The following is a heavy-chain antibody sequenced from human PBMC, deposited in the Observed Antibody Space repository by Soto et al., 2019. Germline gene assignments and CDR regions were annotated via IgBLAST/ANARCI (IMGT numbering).Heavy chain of an antibody. CDR3: ASPRERYCSSTSCPRAPDFDY. D-gene: IGHD2-2*01. J-gene: IGHJ4*02. Sequence: GGSLRLSCAASGFTFSSYSMNWVRQAPGKGLEWVSSISSSSSYIYYADSVKGRFTISRDNAKNSLYLQMNSLRAEDTAVYYCASPRERYCSSTSCPRAPDFDYWGQGTLVTVSS. CDR2: ISSSSSYI. CDR1: GFTFSSYS. V-gene: IGHV3-21*01.